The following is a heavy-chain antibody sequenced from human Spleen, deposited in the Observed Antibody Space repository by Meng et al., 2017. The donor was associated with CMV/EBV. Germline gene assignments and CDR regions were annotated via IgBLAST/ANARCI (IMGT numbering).Heavy chain of an antibody. Sequence: GESLKISCAASGFTFSSYWMSWVRQAPGKGLEWVANIKQDGSEKYYVDSVKGRFTISRDNAKNSLYLQMNSLRAEDTAVYYCAKRPIRGGAFDIWGQGTMVTVSS. CDR3: AKRPIRGGAFDI. D-gene: IGHD5-24*01. V-gene: IGHV3-7*01. J-gene: IGHJ3*02. CDR2: IKQDGSEK. CDR1: GFTFSSYW.